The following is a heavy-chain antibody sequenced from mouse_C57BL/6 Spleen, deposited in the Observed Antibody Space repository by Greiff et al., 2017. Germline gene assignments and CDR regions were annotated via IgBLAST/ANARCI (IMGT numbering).Heavy chain of an antibody. D-gene: IGHD2-3*01. J-gene: IGHJ4*01. CDR1: GYTFTDYE. CDR3: ARDGYYDMDY. V-gene: IGHV1-15*01. Sequence: QVQLKESGAELVRPGASVTLSCKASGYTFTDYEMHWVKQTPVHGLEWIGAIDPETGGTAYNQKFKGKAILTADKSSSTAYMELRSLTSEDSAVYYCARDGYYDMDYWGQGTTVTVSS. CDR2: IDPETGGT.